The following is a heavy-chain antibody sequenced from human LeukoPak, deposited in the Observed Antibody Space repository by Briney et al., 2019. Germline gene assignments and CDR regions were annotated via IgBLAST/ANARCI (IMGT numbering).Heavy chain of an antibody. J-gene: IGHJ6*02. Sequence: GGSLRLSCAASGFTFGSYGMHWVRQAPGKGLEWVAVISHDGKKKFYVDFVKSRFTISRDNSENTLYLQMNSLRTEDTAVYYCVKDTAMEPYDYYYYGMDVWGQGTTITVSS. CDR2: ISHDGKKK. V-gene: IGHV3-30*18. CDR3: VKDTAMEPYDYYYYGMDV. D-gene: IGHD5-18*01. CDR1: GFTFGSYG.